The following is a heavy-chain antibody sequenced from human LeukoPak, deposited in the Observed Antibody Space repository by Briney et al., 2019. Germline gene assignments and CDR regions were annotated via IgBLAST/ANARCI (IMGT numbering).Heavy chain of an antibody. CDR1: GGSISSYY. Sequence: SETLSLTCTVSGGSISSYYWSWIRQPPGKGLEWIGYIYYSGSTNYNPSLKSRVTISVDTSKNQFSLKLSSVTAADTAVYYCARQRVVPAAINAFDIWGQGTMVTVSS. D-gene: IGHD2-2*01. V-gene: IGHV4-59*08. CDR3: ARQRVVPAAINAFDI. CDR2: IYYSGST. J-gene: IGHJ3*02.